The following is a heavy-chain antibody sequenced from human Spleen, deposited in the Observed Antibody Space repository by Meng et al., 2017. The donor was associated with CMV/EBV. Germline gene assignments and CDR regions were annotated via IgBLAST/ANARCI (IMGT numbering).Heavy chain of an antibody. CDR3: AFLDCSSTSCTDYYYYGMDV. D-gene: IGHD2-2*01. V-gene: IGHV3-11*01. CDR1: GFTFSDYY. CDR2: ISSSGSTI. Sequence: GGSLRLSCAASGFTFSDYYMSWIRQAPGKGLEWVSYISSSGSTIYYADSVKGRFTISRDNSKNTLYLQMNSLRAEDTAVYYCAFLDCSSTSCTDYYYYGMDVWGQGTTVTVSS. J-gene: IGHJ6*02.